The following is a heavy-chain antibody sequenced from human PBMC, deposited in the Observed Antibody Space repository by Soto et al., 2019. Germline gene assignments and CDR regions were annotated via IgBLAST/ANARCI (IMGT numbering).Heavy chain of an antibody. CDR2: ISGSGGST. J-gene: IGHJ4*02. D-gene: IGHD3-22*01. Sequence: EVQLLESGGGLVQPGGSLRLSCAASGFTFSSYAMSWVRQAPGKGLEWVSTISGSGGSTYYADSVKGRFTISRGNSKNTLFLQMNSLRAGDRDVYYCVKECLPASSGHPNDYWGQGTLVTVSS. CDR1: GFTFSSYA. CDR3: VKECLPASSGHPNDY. V-gene: IGHV3-23*01.